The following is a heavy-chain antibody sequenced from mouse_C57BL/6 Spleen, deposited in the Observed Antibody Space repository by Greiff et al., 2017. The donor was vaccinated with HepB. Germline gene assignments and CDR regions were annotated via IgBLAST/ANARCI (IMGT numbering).Heavy chain of an antibody. J-gene: IGHJ2*01. V-gene: IGHV5-6*01. Sequence: VQLKESGGDLVKPGGSLKLSCAASGFTFSSYGMSWVRQTPDKRLEWVATISSGGSYTYYPDSVKGRFTISRDNAKNTLYLQMSSLKSEDTAMYYCARRGVYYFDYWGQGTTLTVSS. CDR3: ARRGVYYFDY. CDR1: GFTFSSYG. CDR2: ISSGGSYT.